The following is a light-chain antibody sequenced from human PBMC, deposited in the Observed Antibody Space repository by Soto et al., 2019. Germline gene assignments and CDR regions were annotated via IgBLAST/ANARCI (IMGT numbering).Light chain of an antibody. Sequence: EIVFTQSPGTLSLSPGERATLSCRASQSVSSSYLAWYQQKPGQAPRLLIYGASSRATGIPDRFSGSGSGTDFTLTISRLEPEDFAVYYCQQYGSSPQWTFGQGTK. CDR3: QQYGSSPQWT. CDR1: QSVSSSY. V-gene: IGKV3-20*01. CDR2: GAS. J-gene: IGKJ1*01.